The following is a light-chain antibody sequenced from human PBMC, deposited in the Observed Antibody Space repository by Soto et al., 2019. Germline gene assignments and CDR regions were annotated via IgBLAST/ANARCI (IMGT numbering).Light chain of an antibody. CDR3: SSFAGSHYV. CDR2: DVL. V-gene: IGLV2-8*01. Sequence: QSALTQPPSASGSPGQSVTISCTGTSSDVGGYEYVSWYQQHPGKAPKLIIYDVLKRPSGVPDRFSGSKSANTASLTVSGLQAEDEADYYCSSFAGSHYVFGTGTKVTV. J-gene: IGLJ1*01. CDR1: SSDVGGYEY.